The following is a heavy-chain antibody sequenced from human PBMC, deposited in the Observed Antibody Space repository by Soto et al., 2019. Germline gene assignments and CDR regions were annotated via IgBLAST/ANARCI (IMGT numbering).Heavy chain of an antibody. CDR1: GFTFSNYG. CDR2: IWYDGTNK. Sequence: QVQLVESGGGVVQPGRSLRLSCAASGFTFSNYGMHWVRQAPGKGLEWVAVIWYDGTNKYYADSVKGRFTISRDNSKNTLYLQMNSLRAEDTALYYCAREGSNSYYFDYWGQGTLVTVSS. D-gene: IGHD1-7*01. CDR3: AREGSNSYYFDY. V-gene: IGHV3-33*01. J-gene: IGHJ4*02.